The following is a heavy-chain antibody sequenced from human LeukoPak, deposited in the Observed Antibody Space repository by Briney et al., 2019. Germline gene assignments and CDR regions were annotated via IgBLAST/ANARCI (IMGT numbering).Heavy chain of an antibody. D-gene: IGHD2-15*01. V-gene: IGHV4-59*12. CDR2: IYYSGST. J-gene: IGHJ3*02. CDR1: GGSISSYY. Sequence: SETLSLTCTVSGGSISSYYWSWIRQPPGKGLEWIGYIYYSGSTNYNPSLKSRVTISVDTSKNHFSLKLSSVTAADTAVYYCARAFVPIYCSGGSCYSQAFDIWGQGTMVTVSS. CDR3: ARAFVPIYCSGGSCYSQAFDI.